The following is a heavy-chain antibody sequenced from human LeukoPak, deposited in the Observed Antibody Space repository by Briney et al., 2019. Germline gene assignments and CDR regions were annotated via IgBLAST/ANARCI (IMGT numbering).Heavy chain of an antibody. D-gene: IGHD6-13*01. V-gene: IGHV4-39*07. J-gene: IGHJ5*02. CDR2: IYYSGST. Sequence: TSETLSLTCTVSGGSISSSSYYWGWIRQPPGKGLEWIGSIYYSGSTYYNPSLKSRVTISVDTSKNQFSLKLSSVTAADTAVYYCARDLPIAAAGTGWFDPWGQGTLVTVSS. CDR1: GGSISSSSYY. CDR3: ARDLPIAAAGTGWFDP.